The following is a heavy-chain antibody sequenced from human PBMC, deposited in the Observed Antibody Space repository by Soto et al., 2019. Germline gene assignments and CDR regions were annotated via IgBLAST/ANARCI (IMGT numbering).Heavy chain of an antibody. CDR3: ARDPGLHCSSTSCYSDAFDI. Sequence: PSQTLSLTCAISGDSVSSNSAAWSWIRQSPSRGLEWLGRTYYRSKWYNDYAVSVKSRITINPDTSKNQFSLQLNSVTPEDTAVYYCARDPGLHCSSTSCYSDAFDIWGQGTMVTVSS. D-gene: IGHD2-2*01. V-gene: IGHV6-1*01. CDR2: TYYRSKWYN. CDR1: GDSVSSNSAA. J-gene: IGHJ3*02.